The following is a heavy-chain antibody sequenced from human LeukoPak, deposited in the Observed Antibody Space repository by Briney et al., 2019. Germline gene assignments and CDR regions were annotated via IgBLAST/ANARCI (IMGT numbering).Heavy chain of an antibody. Sequence: SVKVSCKASGGTFSSYAISWVRQAPGQGLECMGRIIPIFGIANYAQKFQGRVTITADKSTSTAYMELSSLRSEDTAVYYCARDDSGSYYGDYWGQGTLVTVSS. J-gene: IGHJ4*02. CDR2: IIPIFGIA. CDR3: ARDDSGSYYGDY. D-gene: IGHD1-26*01. CDR1: GGTFSSYA. V-gene: IGHV1-69*04.